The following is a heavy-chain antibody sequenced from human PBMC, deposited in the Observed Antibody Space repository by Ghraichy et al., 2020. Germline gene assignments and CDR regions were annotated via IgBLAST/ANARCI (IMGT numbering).Heavy chain of an antibody. CDR3: ARSYTSDYGDYVGGDV. V-gene: IGHV2-70*01. CDR1: GFSLSTSGMC. J-gene: IGHJ6*02. CDR2: IDWDDDK. D-gene: IGHD4-17*01. Sequence: SGPTLVKPTQTLTLTCTFSGFSLSTSGMCVSWIRQPPGKALEWLALIDWDDDKYYSTPLKTRLTISKDTSKNQVVLTMTNMDPVDTATYYCARSYTSDYGDYVGGDVWGQGTTVTVSS.